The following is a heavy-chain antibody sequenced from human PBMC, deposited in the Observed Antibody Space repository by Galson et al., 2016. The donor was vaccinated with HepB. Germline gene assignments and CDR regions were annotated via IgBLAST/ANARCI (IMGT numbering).Heavy chain of an antibody. V-gene: IGHV1-69*06. D-gene: IGHD3-16*01. Sequence: SVKVSCKASGYTFTNYYLQWVRQAPGQGLEWMGGITPFFGTSKYAQKFQDRVTITGDKSTNTAYLELSSLRYEDTATYYCARGFGNYDPFDSWGQGTRVSVSS. CDR3: ARGFGNYDPFDS. CDR1: GYTFTNYY. J-gene: IGHJ4*02. CDR2: ITPFFGTS.